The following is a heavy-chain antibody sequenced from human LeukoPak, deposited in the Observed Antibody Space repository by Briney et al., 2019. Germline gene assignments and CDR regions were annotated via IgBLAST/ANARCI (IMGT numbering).Heavy chain of an antibody. D-gene: IGHD7-27*01. CDR2: IYYSGST. CDR1: GGTISSYY. Sequence: SETLSLTCTVSGGTISSYYWSWIRQPPGKGLEWIGYIYYSGSTNYNPSLKSRVTISVDTSKNQFPLKLSSVTAADTAVYYCARNRKLGAAFDIWGQGTMVTVSS. V-gene: IGHV4-59*01. CDR3: ARNRKLGAAFDI. J-gene: IGHJ3*02.